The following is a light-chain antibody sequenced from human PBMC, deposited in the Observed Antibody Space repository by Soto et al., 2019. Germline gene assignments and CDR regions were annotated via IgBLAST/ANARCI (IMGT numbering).Light chain of an antibody. CDR2: DVS. CDR3: SSYTTSSTYV. J-gene: IGLJ1*01. CDR1: SSDVGYYNY. Sequence: QSALTQPASVSASPGQSITISCTGTSSDVGYYNYVSWYQQHPGNAPKLMLYDVSNRPSGVSHRFSGSKSGNTASLTISGLQTEDEAYYYGSSYTTSSTYVFGSGTKVTVL. V-gene: IGLV2-14*03.